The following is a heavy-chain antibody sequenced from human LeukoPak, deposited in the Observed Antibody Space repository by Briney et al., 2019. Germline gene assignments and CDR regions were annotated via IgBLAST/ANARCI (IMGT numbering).Heavy chain of an antibody. CDR1: GFTFSSYG. Sequence: GRSLRLSCAASGFTFSSYGMHWVRQAPGKGLEWVAVISYDGSNKYYADSVKGRFTISRDNSKNTLYLQMNSLRAEDTAVYYCAKGDCSSTSCYMGYYFDYWGQGTLVTVSS. J-gene: IGHJ4*02. CDR3: AKGDCSSTSCYMGYYFDY. V-gene: IGHV3-30*18. CDR2: ISYDGSNK. D-gene: IGHD2-2*02.